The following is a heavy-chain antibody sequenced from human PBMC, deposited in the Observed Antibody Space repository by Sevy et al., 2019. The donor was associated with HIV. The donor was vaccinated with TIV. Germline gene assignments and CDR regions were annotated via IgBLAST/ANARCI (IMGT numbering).Heavy chain of an antibody. CDR1: GYTLTELS. V-gene: IGHV1-24*01. CDR3: ATGGFATYYDILTGDRKQDYGMDV. J-gene: IGHJ6*02. D-gene: IGHD3-9*01. Sequence: ASVKVSCKVSGYTLTELSMHWVRRAPGKGLEWMGGFDPEDGETIYAQKFQGRVTMTEDTSTDTAYMELSSLRSEDTAVYYCATGGFATYYDILTGDRKQDYGMDVWGQGTTVTVSS. CDR2: FDPEDGET.